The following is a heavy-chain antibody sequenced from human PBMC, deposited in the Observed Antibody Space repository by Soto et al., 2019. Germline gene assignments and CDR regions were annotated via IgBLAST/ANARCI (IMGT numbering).Heavy chain of an antibody. CDR2: IYYSGST. CDR3: AGTGGNFDY. J-gene: IGHJ4*02. Sequence: SETLSLTCNVSSVPITEYSWSWVRQSPGKGLEWIGYIYYSGSTNYNPSLKSRVTISVDTSKNQFSLKLSSVTAADTAVYYCAGTGGNFDYWGQGTLVTVS. V-gene: IGHV4-59*01. D-gene: IGHD2-15*01. CDR1: SVPITEYS.